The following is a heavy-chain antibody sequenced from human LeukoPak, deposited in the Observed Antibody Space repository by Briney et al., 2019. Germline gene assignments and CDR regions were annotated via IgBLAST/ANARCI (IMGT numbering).Heavy chain of an antibody. J-gene: IGHJ3*02. CDR2: INWNGGST. CDR1: GFTFDDYG. D-gene: IGHD3-22*01. V-gene: IGHV3-20*01. CDR3: VRSTSYYDTSGYSRGAFDI. Sequence: GGSLRLSCAASGFTFDDYGMSWVRQPQGKGLEWDSGINWNGGSTGYADSVKGRFTISRDNAKNSLYLLVNSLRAEDTALYHCVRSTSYYDTSGYSRGAFDIWGQGTMVTVSS.